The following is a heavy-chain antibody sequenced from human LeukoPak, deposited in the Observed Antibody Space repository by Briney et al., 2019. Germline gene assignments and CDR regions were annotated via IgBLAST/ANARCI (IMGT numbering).Heavy chain of an antibody. D-gene: IGHD3-10*01. Sequence: SETLSLTCTVSGGSISSSSYYWGWIRQPPGKGLEWIGSIYYSGSTYYNPSLKSRVTISVDTSKNQFSLKLSSVTAADTAVYYCARGHPGVVRGTNWFDPWGQGTLVTVSS. V-gene: IGHV4-39*07. CDR1: GGSISSSSYY. CDR3: ARGHPGVVRGTNWFDP. CDR2: IYYSGST. J-gene: IGHJ5*02.